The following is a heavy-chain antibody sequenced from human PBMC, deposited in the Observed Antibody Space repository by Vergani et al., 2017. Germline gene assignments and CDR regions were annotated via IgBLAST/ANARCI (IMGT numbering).Heavy chain of an antibody. V-gene: IGHV3-30*18. J-gene: IGHJ4*02. CDR3: AKDHRGYSSYDKPLEY. CDR1: GFTFSSYG. D-gene: IGHD5-12*01. CDR2: KSYDGSNK. Sequence: QVQLVESGGGVVRPGRSLGLSWAASGFTFSSYGRPWSRQVQGKGVDWVAVKSYDGSNKYYADSVKGRFTISRDNSKNTLYLQMNSLRAEDTAVYYCAKDHRGYSSYDKPLEYWGQGTLVTVSS.